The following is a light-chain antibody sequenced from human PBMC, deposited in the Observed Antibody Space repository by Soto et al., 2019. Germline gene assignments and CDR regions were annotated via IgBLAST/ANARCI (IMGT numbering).Light chain of an antibody. J-gene: IGLJ2*01. Sequence: QAVVTQPPSVSGAPGQRVTISCTGSSSNIGAGYDVHWYQQFPGTTPKFLIYGNTNRPSGVPDRFSASKSGTSASLDIIGLQAEDEAEYFCQSYESSLTVVFGGGTKLTVL. CDR3: QSYESSLTVV. V-gene: IGLV1-40*01. CDR2: GNT. CDR1: SSNIGAGYD.